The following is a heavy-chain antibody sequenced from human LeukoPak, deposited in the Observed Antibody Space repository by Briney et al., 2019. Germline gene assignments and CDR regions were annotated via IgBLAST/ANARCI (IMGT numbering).Heavy chain of an antibody. Sequence: ASVKVSCKASGYTFTGYYMHWVRQAPGQGLEWMGWINPNSGGTNYAQKFQGRVTMTRDTSISTAYMELSRLRSDDTAVYYCARANYYGSGSGRYYYYGMDVWGQGTTVTVSS. CDR3: ARANYYGSGSGRYYYYGMDV. CDR2: INPNSGGT. CDR1: GYTFTGYY. V-gene: IGHV1-2*02. D-gene: IGHD3-10*01. J-gene: IGHJ6*02.